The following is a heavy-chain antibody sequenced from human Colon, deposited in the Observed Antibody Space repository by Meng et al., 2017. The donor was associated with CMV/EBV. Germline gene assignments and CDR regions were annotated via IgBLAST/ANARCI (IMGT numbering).Heavy chain of an antibody. CDR1: GRSGSSYD. CDR2: VNRSGGA. V-gene: IGHV4-34*01. CDR3: ARSLSGYDSIGWFDP. D-gene: IGHD5-12*01. Sequence: YGRSGSSYDWRGIRQPPEKRRERSGEVNRSGGAKYSTYLKSRITKSVDTTKIQLSMKLRSVTAANTAVYYCARSLSGYDSIGWFDPWGQGTLVTVSS. J-gene: IGHJ5*02.